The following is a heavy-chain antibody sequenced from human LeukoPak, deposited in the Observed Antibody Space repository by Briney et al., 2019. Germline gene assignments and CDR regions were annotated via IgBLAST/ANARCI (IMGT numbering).Heavy chain of an antibody. Sequence: GASVKVSCKASGYTFTTYVLNWVRQAPGQGFEWMGGVDPEDGETIYAQKFQGRVTMTEDTSTDTAYMELSSLRSEDTAVYHCATLTPGYSYGKFDYWGQGTLVTVSS. J-gene: IGHJ4*02. CDR2: VDPEDGET. CDR1: GYTFTTYV. D-gene: IGHD5-18*01. CDR3: ATLTPGYSYGKFDY. V-gene: IGHV1-24*01.